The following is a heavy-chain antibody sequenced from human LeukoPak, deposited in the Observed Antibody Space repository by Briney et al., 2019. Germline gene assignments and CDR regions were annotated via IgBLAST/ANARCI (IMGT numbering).Heavy chain of an antibody. V-gene: IGHV3-30*18. CDR3: AKVKEDRYYNSRGFYLDY. J-gene: IGHJ4*02. D-gene: IGHD3-22*01. Sequence: PGKPLRLSCAASGFAFSSYGMHWVRQAPGKGLEWVAAISYDGSDKYYTDSVKGRFTISRGNSENTLYLQMNSLRADDTAIYYCAKVKEDRYYNSRGFYLDYWGQGTLVTVSS. CDR1: GFAFSSYG. CDR2: ISYDGSDK.